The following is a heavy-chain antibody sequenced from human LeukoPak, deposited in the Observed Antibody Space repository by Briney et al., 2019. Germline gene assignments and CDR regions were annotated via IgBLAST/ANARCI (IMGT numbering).Heavy chain of an antibody. CDR3: ARSRSYYYYGMDV. CDR1: GGSFSGYY. Sequence: PSETLSLTCAVYGGSFSGYYWSWIRQPPGKGLEWIGEINHSGSTNYNPSLKSRVTISVDTSKNQFSLKLSSVTAADTAVHYCARSRSYYYYGMDVWGQGTTVTVSS. J-gene: IGHJ6*02. CDR2: INHSGST. V-gene: IGHV4-34*01.